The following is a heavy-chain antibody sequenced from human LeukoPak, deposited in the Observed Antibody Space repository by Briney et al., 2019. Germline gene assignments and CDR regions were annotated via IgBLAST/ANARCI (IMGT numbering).Heavy chain of an antibody. CDR1: GFTFSSYS. V-gene: IGHV3-21*01. D-gene: IGHD3-3*01. Sequence: GGSLRLSCAASGFTFSSYSMNWVREAPGKGLEWVSSISSSTSYIYYADSVKGRFTISRDNAKNSLYLQMNSLRAEDTAVYYCARGRITIFGVVISYWFDPWGQGTLVTVPS. J-gene: IGHJ5*02. CDR2: ISSSTSYI. CDR3: ARGRITIFGVVISYWFDP.